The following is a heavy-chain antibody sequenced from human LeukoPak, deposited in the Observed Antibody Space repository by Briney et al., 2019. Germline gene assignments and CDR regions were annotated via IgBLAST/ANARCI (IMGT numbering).Heavy chain of an antibody. Sequence: PGGSLRLSCAASGFTFSSYSMNWVRQAPGKGLEWVSSISSSSYIYYADSVKGRFTISRDNAKNSLYLQMNSLRAEDTAVYYCARGSRGAFDIWGQGTMVTVAS. D-gene: IGHD3-10*01. CDR3: ARGSRGAFDI. J-gene: IGHJ3*02. V-gene: IGHV3-21*01. CDR2: ISSSSYI. CDR1: GFTFSSYS.